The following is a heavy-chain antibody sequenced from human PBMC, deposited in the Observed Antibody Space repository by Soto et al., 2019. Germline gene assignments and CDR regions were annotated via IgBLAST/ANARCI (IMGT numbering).Heavy chain of an antibody. CDR2: VNPSGGHT. CDR3: ARGGHVVVVTAALDY. D-gene: IGHD2-21*02. Sequence: QVQLMQSGAEVKKPGASVKVSCKASGDTFTDDYIHWVRQAPGQGLEWMGTVNPSGGHTTYAQHFLGRVTMTRDTSTSTLYIELTSLTSDDTAIYYCARGGHVVVVTAALDYWGQGTLVTVSS. CDR1: GDTFTDDY. V-gene: IGHV1-46*01. J-gene: IGHJ4*02.